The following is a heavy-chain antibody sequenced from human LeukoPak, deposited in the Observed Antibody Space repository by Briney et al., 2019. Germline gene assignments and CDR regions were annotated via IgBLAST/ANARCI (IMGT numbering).Heavy chain of an antibody. D-gene: IGHD3-16*01. CDR2: ISSSSSYI. Sequence: GGSLRLSCATSGFTFSSYSMNWVRQAPGKGLEWVSSISSSSSYIYYADSVKGRFTISRDNAKNSLYLQMNSLRAEDTAVYYCASDPTPLYHHGYEVDYWGQGTLVTVSS. V-gene: IGHV3-21*01. J-gene: IGHJ4*02. CDR3: ASDPTPLYHHGYEVDY. CDR1: GFTFSSYS.